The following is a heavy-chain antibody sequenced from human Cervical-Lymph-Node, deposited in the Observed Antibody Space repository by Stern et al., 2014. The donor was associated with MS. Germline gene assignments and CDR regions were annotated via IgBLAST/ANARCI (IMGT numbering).Heavy chain of an antibody. Sequence: QLQLRESGPGLVKPSQTLSLTCTVSGGSVNSGGYYWSWIRQHPGKGLEWIGYIYYSGGTYYNPSLKSRITISLDTSMNQFSLKLSSVTAADTAVYYCARGHSSGYYYVHWFDPWGQGTLVTVSS. CDR2: IYYSGGT. D-gene: IGHD3-22*01. V-gene: IGHV4-31*03. CDR1: GGSVNSGGYY. CDR3: ARGHSSGYYYVHWFDP. J-gene: IGHJ5*02.